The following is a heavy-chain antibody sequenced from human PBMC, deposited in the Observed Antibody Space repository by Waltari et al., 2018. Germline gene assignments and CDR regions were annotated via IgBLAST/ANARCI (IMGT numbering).Heavy chain of an antibody. CDR2: INHSGST. Sequence: QVQLQQWGAGLLKPSETLSLTCAVYGGSFSDYYWRWLRQPPGQGLEWIGEINHSGSTNYNPSLKSRVTISVDTSKNQFSLKLSSVTAADTAVYFCARELKRRIQLWYAPSSPFDYWGQGTLVTVSS. CDR3: ARELKRRIQLWYAPSSPFDY. J-gene: IGHJ4*02. CDR1: GGSFSDYY. D-gene: IGHD5-18*01. V-gene: IGHV4-34*01.